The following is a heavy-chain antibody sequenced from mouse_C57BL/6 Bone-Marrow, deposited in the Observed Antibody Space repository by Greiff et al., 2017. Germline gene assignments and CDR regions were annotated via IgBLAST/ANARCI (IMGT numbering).Heavy chain of an antibody. V-gene: IGHV1-54*01. CDR1: GYAFTNYL. CDR3: ARSGGNFYFDD. D-gene: IGHD2-1*01. J-gene: IGHJ2*01. CDR2: INPGSGGT. Sequence: VQLQQSGAELVRPGTSVKVSCKASGYAFTNYLIEWVKQRPGQGLEWIGVINPGSGGTNYNEKFKGKATLTADKSSSTAYMQLSSLTSEDSAVYFCARSGGNFYFDDWGQGTTLTVSS.